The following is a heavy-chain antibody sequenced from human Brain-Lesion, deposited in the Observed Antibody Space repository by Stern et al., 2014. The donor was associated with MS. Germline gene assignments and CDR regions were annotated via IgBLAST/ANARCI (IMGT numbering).Heavy chain of an antibody. D-gene: IGHD2-2*01. CDR2: IFNSGSP. CDR1: GGYISSGGYY. CDR3: ARGRVVPGFQYYATDV. J-gene: IGHJ6*02. Sequence: VQLVESGPGLVKPSQTLSLSCTVSGGYISSGGYYWSWIRQPAGKGLEWIGRIFNSGSPSYNPSLKSRVTISIDPSKNQFSLRLNPMTAADTAVYYCARGRVVPGFQYYATDVWGQGTTVIVSS. V-gene: IGHV4-61*02.